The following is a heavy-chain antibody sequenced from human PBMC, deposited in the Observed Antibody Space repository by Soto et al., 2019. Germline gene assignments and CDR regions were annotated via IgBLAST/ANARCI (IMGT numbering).Heavy chain of an antibody. D-gene: IGHD3-3*01. CDR2: IYYNGST. V-gene: IGHV4-31*03. Sequence: QVHLQESGPGLVKPSQTLSLTCTVSGGSLSSGGDDWSWIRQHPGKGLEWIGYIYYNGSTYYNPPLKSRVTISVDTSKNQFSLKLSSVTAADTAVYYCARAAYEFDPWGQGTLVTVSS. CDR3: ARAAYEFDP. J-gene: IGHJ5*02. CDR1: GGSLSSGGDD.